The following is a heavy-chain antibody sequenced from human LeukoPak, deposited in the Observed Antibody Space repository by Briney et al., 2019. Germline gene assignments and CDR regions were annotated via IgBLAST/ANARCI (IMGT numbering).Heavy chain of an antibody. CDR3: ARVIGIVGTTLYYGMDV. D-gene: IGHD1-26*01. J-gene: IGHJ6*02. CDR2: INHSGST. Sequence: PSETLSLTCAVYGGSLSGYYWSWIRQPPGKGLEWIGEINHSGSTNYNPSLKSRVTISVDTSKNQFSLKLSSVTAADTAVYYCARVIGIVGTTLYYGMDVWGQGTTVTVSS. V-gene: IGHV4-34*01. CDR1: GGSLSGYY.